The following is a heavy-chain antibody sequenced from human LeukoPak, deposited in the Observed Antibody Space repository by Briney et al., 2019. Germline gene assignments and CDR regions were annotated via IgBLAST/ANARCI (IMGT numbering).Heavy chain of an antibody. Sequence: GGSLRLSCVASGFTFSSHEMNWLRQVPGKGLEWLSYISGSGSTMYYADSVKGRFTISRDNAKSSLYLQMNSLRGEDTAVYFCASVPGYNSGRYDANYWGQGTLVTVSS. CDR1: GFTFSSHE. J-gene: IGHJ4*02. D-gene: IGHD6-19*01. CDR2: ISGSGSTM. CDR3: ASVPGYNSGRYDANY. V-gene: IGHV3-48*03.